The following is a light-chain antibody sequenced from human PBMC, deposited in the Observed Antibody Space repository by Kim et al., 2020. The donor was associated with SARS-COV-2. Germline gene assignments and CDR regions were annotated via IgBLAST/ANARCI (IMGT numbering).Light chain of an antibody. J-gene: IGKJ2*01. CDR1: QSVSNN. CDR2: GAS. CDR3: QQYNSMYT. Sequence: EIVMTQSPATLSVSPGERATLSCRASQSVSNNLAWYQQKPGQAPRLLIYGASTRATGISARFSGSGSGTEFTLTITSLQSEDFAVYYCQQYNSMYTFGQGTKLEI. V-gene: IGKV3-15*01.